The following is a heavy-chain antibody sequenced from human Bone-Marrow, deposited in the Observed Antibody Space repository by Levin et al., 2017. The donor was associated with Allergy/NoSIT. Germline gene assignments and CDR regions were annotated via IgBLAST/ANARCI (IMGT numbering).Heavy chain of an antibody. J-gene: IGHJ6*02. CDR3: VRALGTISGSGDV. D-gene: IGHD3-3*01. Sequence: KISCKASGGTFSTYPISWVRQAQGQGLEWMGGIIPTLGAANYAQNFQGRVTITALDSANIVFMEMTNLRSEDTAVYYCVRALGTISGSGDVWGQGTKINVS. CDR2: IIPTLGAA. V-gene: IGHV1-69*01. CDR1: GGTFSTYP.